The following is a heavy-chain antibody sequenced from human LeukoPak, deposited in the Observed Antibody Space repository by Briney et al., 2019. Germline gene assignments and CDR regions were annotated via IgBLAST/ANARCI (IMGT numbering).Heavy chain of an antibody. CDR2: IHPSGST. V-gene: IGHV4-61*02. CDR1: GDSSSSGSYY. CDR3: ARAVVWLPFDY. J-gene: IGHJ4*02. Sequence: SQTLSLTCTVSGDSSSSGSYYWSWIRQPAGKGLEWIGRIHPSGSTNYNPSLKSRVTISVDTSKNQFSLKLGSVTAADTAVYYCARAVVWLPFDYWGQGTLVTVSS. D-gene: IGHD2-15*01.